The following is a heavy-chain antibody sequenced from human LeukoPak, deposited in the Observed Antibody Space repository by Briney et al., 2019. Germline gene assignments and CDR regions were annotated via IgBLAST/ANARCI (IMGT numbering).Heavy chain of an antibody. J-gene: IGHJ4*02. CDR2: INLDGTEE. D-gene: IGHD3/OR15-3a*01. Sequence: GGSPRLSCAASGFFFSTYWMTWVRQAPGKGLEWVANINLDGTEEHYVDSSLKGRFTISRDNAKNSLYLQMTSLRVEDTAVYYCASGRHDFLHWGQGTLVTVSS. CDR3: ASGRHDFLH. V-gene: IGHV3-7*01. CDR1: GFFFSTYW.